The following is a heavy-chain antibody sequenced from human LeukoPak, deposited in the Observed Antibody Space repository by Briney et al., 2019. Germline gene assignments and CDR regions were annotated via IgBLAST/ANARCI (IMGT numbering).Heavy chain of an antibody. J-gene: IGHJ4*02. D-gene: IGHD3-10*01. Sequence: PSETLSLTCTVSGGSISSGSYYWSWIRQPAGKGLEWIGRIYTSGSTNYNPSLKSRVTISVDTSKNQSSLKLSSVTAADTAVYYCARSFINYYGSGSPDYWGQGTLVTVSS. CDR3: ARSFINYYGSGSPDY. CDR1: GGSISSGSYY. CDR2: IYTSGST. V-gene: IGHV4-61*02.